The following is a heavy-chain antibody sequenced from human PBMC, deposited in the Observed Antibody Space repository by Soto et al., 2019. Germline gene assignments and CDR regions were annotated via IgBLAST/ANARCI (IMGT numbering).Heavy chain of an antibody. V-gene: IGHV4-31*03. CDR3: ARATGALRSRNCDY. CDR1: GGSISTVGHY. Sequence: LSLTCSVSGGSISTVGHYWTWIRQPPGKGLEWIGSVYHTGSTYYSKSLRSRLTISIDTSQNEFSLRLNSVTAADTAVYYCARATGALRSRNCDYWGPGRLVTVSS. D-gene: IGHD7-27*01. CDR2: VYHTGST. J-gene: IGHJ4*02.